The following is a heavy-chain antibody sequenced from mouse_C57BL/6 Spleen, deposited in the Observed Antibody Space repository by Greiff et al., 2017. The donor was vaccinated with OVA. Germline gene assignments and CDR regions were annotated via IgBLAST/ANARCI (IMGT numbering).Heavy chain of an antibody. J-gene: IGHJ1*03. CDR1: GYSITSGYY. V-gene: IGHV3-6*01. D-gene: IGHD2-5*01. Sequence: ESGPGLVKPSQSLSLTCSVTGYSITSGYYWNWIRQFPGNKLEWMGYISYDGSNNYNPSLKNRISITRDTSKNQFFLKLNSVTTEDTATYYCARDTAYYSNYGYFDVWGTGTTVTVSS. CDR3: ARDTAYYSNYGYFDV. CDR2: ISYDGSN.